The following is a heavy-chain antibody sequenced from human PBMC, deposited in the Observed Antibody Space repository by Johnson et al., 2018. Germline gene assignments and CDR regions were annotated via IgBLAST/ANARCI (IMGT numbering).Heavy chain of an antibody. Sequence: VQLQESGGGLVQPGGSLRLSCAASEFTFSNYWMHWVRQGPGKGLVWVSQINTDGSNTNYAESVKGRFTISRDNAKKTLYLQMNSLRAEDTAVYYCARDRAWGSGGGCYDYGMDVWGQGTTVTVSS. D-gene: IGHD2-15*01. V-gene: IGHV3-74*01. CDR2: INTDGSNT. CDR1: EFTFSNYW. J-gene: IGHJ6*02. CDR3: ARDRAWGSGGGCYDYGMDV.